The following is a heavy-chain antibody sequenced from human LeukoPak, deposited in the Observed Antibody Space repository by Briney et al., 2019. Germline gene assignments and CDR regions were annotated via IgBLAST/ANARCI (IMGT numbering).Heavy chain of an antibody. CDR2: IIPIFGTA. CDR1: GGTFSSYA. J-gene: IGHJ5*02. V-gene: IGHV1-69*06. CDR3: ARDLGYCSGGSCYSALRFDP. Sequence: GASVKVSCKASGGTFSSYAISWVRQAPGQGLEWMGGIIPIFGTANYAQKFQGRVTITADKSTSTAYMELSSLRSEDTAVYYCARDLGYCSGGSCYSALRFDPWGQGTLVTVSS. D-gene: IGHD2-15*01.